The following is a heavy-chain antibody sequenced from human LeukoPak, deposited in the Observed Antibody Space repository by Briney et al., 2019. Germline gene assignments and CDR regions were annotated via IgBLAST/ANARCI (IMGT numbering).Heavy chain of an antibody. CDR1: GGSISGYD. D-gene: IGHD5-12*01. J-gene: IGHJ3*02. CDR3: ARRFSANAFDI. V-gene: IGHV4-4*07. CDR2: IYTNGKT. Sequence: SETLSLTCTVSGGSISGYDWSWIPQPAGKGLEWIGRIYTNGKTDYNPSLKSQVTMSVDTSKNQFSLRLMPVTAADTAVYFCARRFSANAFDIWGQGTVVTVSS.